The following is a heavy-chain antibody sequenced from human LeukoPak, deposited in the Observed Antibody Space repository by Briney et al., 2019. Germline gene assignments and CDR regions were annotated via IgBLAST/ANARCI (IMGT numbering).Heavy chain of an antibody. CDR2: IKSKTDGGTT. J-gene: IGHJ5*02. Sequence: GGSLRLSCAASGFTFSNAWMSWVRQAPGKGLEWVGRIKSKTDGGTTDYAAPVKGRFTISRDDSKNTLYLQMNSLKTEDTAVYYCTTDLDWNDVNSFDPWGKGTLVTSPQ. CDR1: GFTFSNAW. D-gene: IGHD1-1*01. V-gene: IGHV3-15*01. CDR3: TTDLDWNDVNSFDP.